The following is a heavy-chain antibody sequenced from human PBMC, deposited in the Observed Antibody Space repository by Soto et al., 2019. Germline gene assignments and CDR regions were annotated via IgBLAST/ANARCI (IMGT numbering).Heavy chain of an antibody. CDR1: GFTVRLYG. CDR2: ITSSSSYI. CDR3: VRARSTDSRPDY. D-gene: IGHD3-22*01. J-gene: IGHJ4*02. Sequence: GGSLGLACAACGFTVRLYGMIWVRQAPGKGLEWVASITSSSSYIYYEDSLKGRFTISRDNAKNSLFLQLDSLRAEDTAVYFCVRARSTDSRPDYWGQGTLVPVFS. V-gene: IGHV3-21*01.